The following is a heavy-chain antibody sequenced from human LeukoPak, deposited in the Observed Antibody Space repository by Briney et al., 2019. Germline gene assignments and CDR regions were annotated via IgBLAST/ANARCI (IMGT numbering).Heavy chain of an antibody. J-gene: IGHJ4*02. CDR2: IYHSGST. D-gene: IGHD6-13*01. V-gene: IGHV4-30-2*01. Sequence: SQTLSLTCAVSGGSISSGGYSWSWIRQPPGKGLEWIGYIYHSGSTYYNPSLKSRVTISVDTSKNQFSLKLSSVTAADTAVYYCARGVYIAAAQYAYWGQGTLVTVSS. CDR3: ARGVYIAAAQYAY. CDR1: GGSISSGGYS.